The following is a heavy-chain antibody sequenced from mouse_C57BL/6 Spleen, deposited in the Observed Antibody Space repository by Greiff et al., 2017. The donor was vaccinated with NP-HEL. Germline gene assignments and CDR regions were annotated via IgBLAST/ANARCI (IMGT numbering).Heavy chain of an antibody. CDR1: GFTFSDYG. CDR3: ASGLGIYYYAMDY. Sequence: EVMLVESGGGLVKPGGSLKLSCAASGFTFSDYGMHWVRQAPEKGLEWVAYISSGSSTIYYADTVKGRFTISRDNAKNTLFLQMTSLRSEDTAMYYCASGLGIYYYAMDYWGQGTSVTVSS. CDR2: ISSGSSTI. V-gene: IGHV5-17*01. D-gene: IGHD1-1*02. J-gene: IGHJ4*01.